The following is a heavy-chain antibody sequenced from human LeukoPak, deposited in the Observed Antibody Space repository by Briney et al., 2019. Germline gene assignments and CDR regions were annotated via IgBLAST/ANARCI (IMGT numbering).Heavy chain of an antibody. CDR2: VFYNGNT. CDR1: GDSITNSNYF. D-gene: IGHD2-21*02. Sequence: SETLSLTCTVSGDSITNSNYFSGWIRQPPGQGLEWIGEVFYNGNTHYNPSLKSRVIISTDTSKTQFSLTLTAVTASDTAIYYCARRSPLVVVTAAHYYDYWGQGTLVTVSS. CDR3: ARRSPLVVVTAAHYYDY. J-gene: IGHJ4*02. V-gene: IGHV4-39*01.